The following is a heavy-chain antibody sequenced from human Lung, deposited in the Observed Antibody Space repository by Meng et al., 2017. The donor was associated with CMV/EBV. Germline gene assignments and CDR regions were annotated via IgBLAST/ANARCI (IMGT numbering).Heavy chain of an antibody. Sequence: ASXXVSXKASGYTFTGYYMHWVRQAPGQGLEWMGWINPNSGGTNYAQKFQGRVTMTRNTSISTAYMELSRLRSDDTAVYYCARGGGYSSSSAYGMDVWGQGTXVTV. J-gene: IGHJ6*02. CDR3: ARGGGYSSSSAYGMDV. CDR1: GYTFTGYY. V-gene: IGHV1-2*02. CDR2: INPNSGGT. D-gene: IGHD6-6*01.